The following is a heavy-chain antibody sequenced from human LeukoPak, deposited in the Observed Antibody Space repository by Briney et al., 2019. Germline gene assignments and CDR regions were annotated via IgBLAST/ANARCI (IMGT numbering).Heavy chain of an antibody. CDR1: GGSFSNYY. CDR3: ARRWNYGRNYYNDV. CDR2: INDSGRT. J-gene: IGHJ6*03. V-gene: IGHV4-34*01. Sequence: SETLPLTCAVYGGSFSNYYWSWIRQPPGKGLEWIGEINDSGRTNYNPSLMSRVTVSVDTSKNQLSLRLTSVTATDTAVYYCARRWNYGRNYYNDVWGNGATVSVSS. D-gene: IGHD1-7*01.